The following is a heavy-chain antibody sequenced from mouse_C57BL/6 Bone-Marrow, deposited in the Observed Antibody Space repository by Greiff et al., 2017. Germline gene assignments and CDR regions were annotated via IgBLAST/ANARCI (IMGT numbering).Heavy chain of an antibody. V-gene: IGHV1-64*01. CDR2: IHPNSGST. J-gene: IGHJ4*01. CDR3: AREVLRVAMDY. CDR1: GYTFTSYW. D-gene: IGHD1-1*01. Sequence: QVQLQQPGAELVKPGASVQLSCKASGYTFTSYWMHWVKQRPGQGLEWIGMIHPNSGSTNSNEKFKSKATLTVDKSSSTAYMQLSSLTSEDSAVYYCAREVLRVAMDYWGQGTSVTVSS.